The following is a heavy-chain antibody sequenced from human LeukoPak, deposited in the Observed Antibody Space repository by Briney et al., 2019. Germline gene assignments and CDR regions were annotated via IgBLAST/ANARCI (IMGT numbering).Heavy chain of an antibody. D-gene: IGHD6-19*01. V-gene: IGHV1-18*01. J-gene: IGHJ4*02. CDR3: VRDDGSDWDTLGLDY. CDR1: GYTFISHY. Sequence: ASVKVSCKASGYTFISHYITWARQAPGQGLEWMGRISGYNGHTNYAQTLQGRVTMTTDTSTSTAYMELRSLRTDDTAVYYCVRDDGSDWDTLGLDYWGQGTLVTVSP. CDR2: ISGYNGHT.